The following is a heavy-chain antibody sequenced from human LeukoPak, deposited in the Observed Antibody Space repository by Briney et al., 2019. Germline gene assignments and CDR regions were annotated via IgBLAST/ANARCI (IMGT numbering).Heavy chain of an antibody. CDR2: IYYSGST. CDR1: GGSISRYY. J-gene: IGHJ5*02. V-gene: IGHV4-59*01. CDR3: ARVAAARDFDWFDP. Sequence: SETLSLTCTVSGGSISRYYWSWIRQPPGKGLEWIGYIYYSGSTNYNPSLKSRVTISVDTSKNQFSLKLSSVTAADTAVYYCARVAAARDFDWFDPWGQGTLVTVSS. D-gene: IGHD6-6*01.